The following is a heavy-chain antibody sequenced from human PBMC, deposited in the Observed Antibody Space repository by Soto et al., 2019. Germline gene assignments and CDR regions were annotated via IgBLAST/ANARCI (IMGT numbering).Heavy chain of an antibody. CDR3: ARQNYYDSDGFNYWGALDL. D-gene: IGHD3-22*01. Sequence: QAGGSLRLSCAASGFLFHTYAMHWVRQAPGKGLEWAAVMSYDGTIKYYLDSVKGRFTISRDNSKNTLYLQMTGLRPEDTAVYYCARQNYYDSDGFNYWGALDLWGPGTMVTVSS. V-gene: IGHV3-30-3*01. J-gene: IGHJ3*01. CDR1: GFLFHTYA. CDR2: MSYDGTIK.